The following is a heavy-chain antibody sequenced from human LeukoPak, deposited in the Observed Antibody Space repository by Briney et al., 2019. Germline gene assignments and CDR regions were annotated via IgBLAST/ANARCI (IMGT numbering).Heavy chain of an antibody. Sequence: GSLRLSCSASGFTFSSYAMHWVRQAPGKGLEYVSAISSNGGSTYYADSVKGRFTISRDNSKNTLYLQMSSLGAEDTAVYYCVKDPHSGSSSLYFDYWGQGTLVTVSS. CDR1: GFTFSSYA. D-gene: IGHD6-13*01. CDR2: ISSNGGST. J-gene: IGHJ4*02. V-gene: IGHV3-64D*06. CDR3: VKDPHSGSSSLYFDY.